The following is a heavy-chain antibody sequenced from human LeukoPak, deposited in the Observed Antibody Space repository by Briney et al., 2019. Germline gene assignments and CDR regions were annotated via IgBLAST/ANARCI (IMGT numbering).Heavy chain of an antibody. CDR3: ARDSGYSGYVGSDAFDI. J-gene: IGHJ3*02. Sequence: SVKVSCKAPGGTFSSYAISWVRQAPGQGLEWMGGIIPIFGTANYAQKFQGRVTITADESTSTAYMELSSLRSEDTAVYYCARDSGYSGYVGSDAFDIWGQGTMVTVSS. CDR1: GGTFSSYA. V-gene: IGHV1-69*13. CDR2: IIPIFGTA. D-gene: IGHD5-12*01.